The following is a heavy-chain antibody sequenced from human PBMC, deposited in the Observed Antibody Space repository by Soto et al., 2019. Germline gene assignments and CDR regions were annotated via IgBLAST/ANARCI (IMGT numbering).Heavy chain of an antibody. V-gene: IGHV3-48*02. CDR1: GFTFSPYS. J-gene: IGHJ4*02. CDR2: ISSGGDTI. CDR3: ARDRSTIYGVVTPIDY. Sequence: QPGGSLRLSCAVSGFTFSPYSMNWVRQAPGKGLEWTSYISSGGDTIYYADSVRGRFTVSRDNTKNSLYLQMDSLRDEDTAVYYCARDRSTIYGVVTPIDYWGQGTLVTVSS. D-gene: IGHD3-3*01.